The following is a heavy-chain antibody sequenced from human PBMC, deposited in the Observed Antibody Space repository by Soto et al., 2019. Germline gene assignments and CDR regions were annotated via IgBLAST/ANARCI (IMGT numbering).Heavy chain of an antibody. J-gene: IGHJ4*02. CDR2: ISWDGGST. CDR1: GFTFDDYT. CDR3: AKDVSAAGYYFDY. D-gene: IGHD6-13*01. Sequence: GGSLRLSCAASGFTFDDYTMHWVRQAPGKGLEWVSLISWDGGSTYYADSVKGRFTNSRDNSKNSLYLQMDSLRTEDTALYCCAKDVSAAGYYFDYWGQGALVTVSS. V-gene: IGHV3-43*01.